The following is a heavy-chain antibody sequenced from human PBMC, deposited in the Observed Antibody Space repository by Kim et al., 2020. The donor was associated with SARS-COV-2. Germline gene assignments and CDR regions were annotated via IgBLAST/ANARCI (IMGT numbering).Heavy chain of an antibody. CDR3: AKARIAAAGTQVLFDY. V-gene: IGHV3-9*01. Sequence: SAKVRFTSSRDNAKNSLYLQMNSLRAEDTALYYCAKARIAAAGTQVLFDYWGQGTLVTVSS. J-gene: IGHJ4*02. D-gene: IGHD6-13*01.